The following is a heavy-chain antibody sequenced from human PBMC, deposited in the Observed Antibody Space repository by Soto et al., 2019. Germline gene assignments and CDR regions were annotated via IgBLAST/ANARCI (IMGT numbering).Heavy chain of an antibody. V-gene: IGHV4-34*01. D-gene: IGHD1-7*01. Sequence: TSETLSLTCAVYGGSFSGYYWSWIRQPPGKGLEWIGEINRSGSTNYNPSLKSRVTISVDTSKNQFSLKLSSVTAADTAVYYCAREGYNWNYDAFDIWGQGTMVTVSS. CDR1: GGSFSGYY. J-gene: IGHJ3*02. CDR3: AREGYNWNYDAFDI. CDR2: INRSGST.